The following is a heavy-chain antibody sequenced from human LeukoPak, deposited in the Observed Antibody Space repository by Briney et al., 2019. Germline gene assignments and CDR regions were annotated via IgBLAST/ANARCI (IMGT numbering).Heavy chain of an antibody. Sequence: GGSLRLSCAASGFTFSNYWMHWFRQAPGKGLVWVSRIDTDGSTTSYADSVKGRFIISRDNAKNTLYLQMNSLRAEDTAVYYCARGGLEPTDYGGQGTLVTVSS. J-gene: IGHJ4*02. CDR1: GFTFSNYW. CDR2: IDTDGSTT. V-gene: IGHV3-74*01. D-gene: IGHD1-1*01. CDR3: ARGGLEPTDY.